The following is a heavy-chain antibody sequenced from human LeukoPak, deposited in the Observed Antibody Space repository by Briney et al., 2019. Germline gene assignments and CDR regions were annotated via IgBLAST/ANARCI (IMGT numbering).Heavy chain of an antibody. V-gene: IGHV1-2*02. CDR1: GYTFTGYY. J-gene: IGHJ4*02. CDR3: ARDSERGYSYGCIGGSFDY. Sequence: ASVKVSCKASGYTFTGYYMHWVRQAPGQGLEWMGWINPNSGGTNYAQKFQGRVTMTRDTSTSTVYMELSSLRSEDTAVYYCARDSERGYSYGCIGGSFDYWGQGTLVTVSS. D-gene: IGHD5-18*01. CDR2: INPNSGGT.